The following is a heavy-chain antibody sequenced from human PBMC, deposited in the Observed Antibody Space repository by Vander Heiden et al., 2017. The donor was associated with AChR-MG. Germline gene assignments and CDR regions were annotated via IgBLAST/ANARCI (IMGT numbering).Heavy chain of an antibody. V-gene: IGHV3-33*01. CDR2: IWYDGSNK. CDR1: GFTFSSYG. J-gene: IGHJ6*02. Sequence: PASGFTFSSYGMHWVRQAPGKGLEWVAVIWYDGSNKYYADSVKGRFTISRDNSKNTLYLQMNSLRAEDTAVYYCARPGLARLGIPWGMDVWGQGTTVTVSS. CDR3: ARPGLARLGIPWGMDV. D-gene: IGHD7-27*01.